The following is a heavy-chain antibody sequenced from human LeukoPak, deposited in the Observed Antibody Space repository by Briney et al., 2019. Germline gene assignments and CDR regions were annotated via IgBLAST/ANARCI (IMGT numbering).Heavy chain of an antibody. D-gene: IGHD5-12*01. CDR3: ARDFIVATTNDALDI. J-gene: IGHJ3*02. CDR1: GFTFSSYA. Sequence: GGSLRLSCAASGFTFSSYAMHWVRQDPGKGLEWVAVTWYDGSEKYYADSVKGRFTISRDNSKNTLYLQMNGLRAEDTAVYYCARDFIVATTNDALDIWGQGTMVTVSS. V-gene: IGHV3-33*01. CDR2: TWYDGSEK.